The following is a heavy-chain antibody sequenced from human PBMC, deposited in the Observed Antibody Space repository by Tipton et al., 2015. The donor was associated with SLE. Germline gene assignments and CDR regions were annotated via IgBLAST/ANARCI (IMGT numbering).Heavy chain of an antibody. J-gene: IGHJ4*02. Sequence: SLRLSCGTSGFDFGSHSIHWVRQGPGKGLEWVCVSSWAAVGPSYADSVKGRFTVSRDYSGNSVSLQMDSLRSEDSGLYYCAKEKTGTKWVTYDYWGQGTLVTVSS. V-gene: IGHV3-43*01. CDR1: GFDFGSHS. CDR2: SSWAAVGP. D-gene: IGHD1-14*01. CDR3: AKEKTGTKWVTYDY.